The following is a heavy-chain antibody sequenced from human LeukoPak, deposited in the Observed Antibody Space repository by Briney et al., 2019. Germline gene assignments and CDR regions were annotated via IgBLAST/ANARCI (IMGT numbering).Heavy chain of an antibody. CDR3: ARRGYPYYYYMDV. CDR2: LSWNGGDT. J-gene: IGHJ6*03. Sequence: PGRSLRLSCAASGFTFNQYGMGWVRQAPGKGLVWVSSLSWNGGDTRYADSVKDRFTISRDNAKKSLYLQMDSLRAEDTALYYCARRGYPYYYYMDVWGTGTTVTVSS. V-gene: IGHV3-20*04. D-gene: IGHD3-16*02. CDR1: GFTFNQYG.